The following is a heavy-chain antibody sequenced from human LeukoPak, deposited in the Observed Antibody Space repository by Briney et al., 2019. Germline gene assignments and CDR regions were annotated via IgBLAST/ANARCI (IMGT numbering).Heavy chain of an antibody. V-gene: IGHV4-59*01. J-gene: IGHJ6*03. Sequence: SETLSLTCTVSGGSISSYYWSWIRQPPGKGLEWIGYIYYSGSTNYNPSLKRRVTISVDTSKNQFSLKLSSVTAADTAVYYCARGIRITIFGVANYYMDVWGKGTTVTVSS. CDR2: IYYSGST. CDR1: GGSISSYY. CDR3: ARGIRITIFGVANYYMDV. D-gene: IGHD3-3*01.